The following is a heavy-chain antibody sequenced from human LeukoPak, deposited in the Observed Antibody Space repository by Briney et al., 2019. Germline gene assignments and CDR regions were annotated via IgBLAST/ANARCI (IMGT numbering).Heavy chain of an antibody. CDR3: ARDVWFSTTRGDTWSLDY. Sequence: ASVKVSCKASGYTFTGYYMHWVRQAPGQGLEWMGWINPNSGGTNYAQKFQGRVIMTRDTSISTAYMELSRLRSDDTAVYYCARDVWFSTTRGDTWSLDYWGQGTLVTVSS. V-gene: IGHV1-2*02. J-gene: IGHJ4*02. CDR1: GYTFTGYY. D-gene: IGHD3-16*01. CDR2: INPNSGGT.